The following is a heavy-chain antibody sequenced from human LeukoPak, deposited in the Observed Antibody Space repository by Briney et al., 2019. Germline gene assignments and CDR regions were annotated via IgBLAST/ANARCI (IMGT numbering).Heavy chain of an antibody. Sequence: GGSLRLSCAASRFTFSSYAMSWVRQAPGGGLGWVSTISGGGGSTYYSDSVKGRFTIYRDNSKNTLYLQINSLRAEDTAIYYCARENWVYNWKYDSSGSGINYWGQGTLVTVSS. V-gene: IGHV3-23*01. CDR2: ISGGGGST. CDR1: RFTFSSYA. CDR3: ARENWVYNWKYDSSGSGINY. J-gene: IGHJ4*02. D-gene: IGHD3-22*01.